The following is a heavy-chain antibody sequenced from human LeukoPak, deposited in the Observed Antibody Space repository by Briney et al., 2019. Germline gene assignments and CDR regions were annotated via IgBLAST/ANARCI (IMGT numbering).Heavy chain of an antibody. CDR1: GYTFTGYY. V-gene: IGHV1-2*02. CDR3: ARDPSRLYYFDY. J-gene: IGHJ4*02. CDR2: INPNSGGT. Sequence: ASVKVSCKASGYTFTGYYMRWVRQAPGQGLEWMGWINPNSGGTNYAQKFQGRVTMTRDTTISTAYMELSRLRSDDTAVYYCARDPSRLYYFDYWGQGTLVTVSS. D-gene: IGHD3-10*01.